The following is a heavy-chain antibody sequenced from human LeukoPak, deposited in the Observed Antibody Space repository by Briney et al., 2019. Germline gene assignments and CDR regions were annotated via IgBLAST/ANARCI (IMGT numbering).Heavy chain of an antibody. CDR3: AKYDSSSWYYFDY. Sequence: GGSLRLSCAASGFTFSSYAMSWVRQAPGKGLEWVSSISGSGGSTYYADSVKGRFTISRDNSKNTLYLQMNSLRAEDTAVYYCAKYDSSSWYYFDYWGQGTLVTVSS. CDR2: ISGSGGST. V-gene: IGHV3-23*01. J-gene: IGHJ4*02. CDR1: GFTFSSYA. D-gene: IGHD6-13*01.